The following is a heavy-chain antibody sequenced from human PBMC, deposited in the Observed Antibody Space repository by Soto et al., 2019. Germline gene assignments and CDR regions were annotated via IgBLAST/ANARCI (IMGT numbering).Heavy chain of an antibody. CDR3: ARAGPSKWLVLAFDI. Sequence: GGSLRLSCAASGFTFSDYYMSWIRQAPGKGLEWVSYISSSGSTIYYADSVKGRFTISRDNAKNSLYLQMNSLRAEDTAVYYCARAGPSKWLVLAFDIWGQGTMVTVSS. CDR1: GFTFSDYY. D-gene: IGHD6-19*01. CDR2: ISSSGSTI. V-gene: IGHV3-11*01. J-gene: IGHJ3*02.